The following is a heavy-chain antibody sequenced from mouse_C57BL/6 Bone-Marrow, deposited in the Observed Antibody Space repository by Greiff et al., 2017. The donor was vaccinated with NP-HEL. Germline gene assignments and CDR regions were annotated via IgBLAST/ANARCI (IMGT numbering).Heavy chain of an antibody. CDR1: GYTFTDYY. J-gene: IGHJ4*01. CDR2: INPNNGGT. V-gene: IGHV1-26*01. CDR3: ADLDSSGYAMDY. Sequence: EVQLQQSGPELVKPGASVKISCKASGYTFTDYYMNWVKQSHGKSLEWIGDINPNNGGTSYHQKFKGKATLTVDKSSSTAYMELRSLTSEDSAVYYCADLDSSGYAMDYWGQGTSVTVSS. D-gene: IGHD3-2*02.